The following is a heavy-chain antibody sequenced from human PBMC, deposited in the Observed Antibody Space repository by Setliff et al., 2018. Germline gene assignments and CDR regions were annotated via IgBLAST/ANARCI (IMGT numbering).Heavy chain of an antibody. CDR1: GFTLQEYT. J-gene: IGHJ4*02. Sequence: PGGSLRLSCAASGFTLQEYTMHWVRQAPGKGLEWVSLITWDGYSYYAESMNGRFTISRDNSENSLFLQMDGLTTEDTALYHCVKDKSGARRFSGFAFDIWGQGTQVTVPQ. D-gene: IGHD3-22*01. CDR2: ITWDGYS. CDR3: VKDKSGARRFSGFAFDI. V-gene: IGHV3-43*01.